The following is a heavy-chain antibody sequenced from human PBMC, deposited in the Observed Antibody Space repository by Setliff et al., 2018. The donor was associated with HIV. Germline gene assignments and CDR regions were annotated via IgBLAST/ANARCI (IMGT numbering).Heavy chain of an antibody. CDR3: ARGYYGSGSYYAPFDY. CDR2: IYYSGST. J-gene: IGHJ4*02. Sequence: SETLSLTCTVSGGSISSYYWSWIRQPPGKGLEWIGYIYYSGSTNYNPSLKSRVTISVDTSKNQFSLKLSSVTAADTAVYYCARGYYGSGSYYAPFDYWGQGTQVTVSS. V-gene: IGHV4-59*01. D-gene: IGHD3-10*01. CDR1: GGSISSYY.